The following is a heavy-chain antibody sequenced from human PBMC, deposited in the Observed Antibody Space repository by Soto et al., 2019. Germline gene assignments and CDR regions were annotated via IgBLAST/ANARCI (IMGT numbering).Heavy chain of an antibody. J-gene: IGHJ4*02. D-gene: IGHD6-13*01. CDR2: IYSGGST. CDR3: AKDRWYQGVFDY. Sequence: GGSLRLSCAASGFTVSSNYMSWVRQAPGKGLEWVSVIYSGGSTYYADSVKGRFTISRDNSKNTLYLQMNSLRAEDTAVYYCAKDRWYQGVFDYWGQGTLVTVSS. V-gene: IGHV3-66*01. CDR1: GFTVSSNY.